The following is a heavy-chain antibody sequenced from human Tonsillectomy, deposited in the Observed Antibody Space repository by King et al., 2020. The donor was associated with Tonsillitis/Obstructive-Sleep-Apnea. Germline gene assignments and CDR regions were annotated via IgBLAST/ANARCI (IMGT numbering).Heavy chain of an antibody. J-gene: IGHJ4*02. CDR2: VHYSGST. Sequence: PLQESGPGLVKPSETLSLTCIVSGDSISSYFWSWIRQPPGKGLEWIGYVHYSGSTNYSPSLKSRVIMSIDTSKNQFSLKLISVTAADTAVYYCARLHDDFIWGSFRYSFDFWGQGALVTVSS. D-gene: IGHD3-16*02. CDR3: ARLHDDFIWGSFRYSFDF. V-gene: IGHV4-59*01. CDR1: GDSISSYF.